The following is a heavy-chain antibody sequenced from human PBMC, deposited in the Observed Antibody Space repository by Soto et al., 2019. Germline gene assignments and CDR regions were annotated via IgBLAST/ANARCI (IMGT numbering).Heavy chain of an antibody. CDR1: GYTFTSYA. D-gene: IGHD2-8*01. CDR3: ARSPRVVLMVYADY. Sequence: ASVKVSCKASGYTFTSYAMHWVRQAPGQRLEWMGWINAGNGNTKYSQKFQGRVTITRDTSASTAYMELSSLRSEDTAVYYCARSPRVVLMVYADYWGQGTLVTVSS. CDR2: INAGNGNT. V-gene: IGHV1-3*01. J-gene: IGHJ4*02.